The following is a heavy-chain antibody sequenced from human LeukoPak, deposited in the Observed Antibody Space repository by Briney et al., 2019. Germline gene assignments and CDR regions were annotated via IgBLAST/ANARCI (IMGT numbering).Heavy chain of an antibody. CDR3: ARQGIAASDAFDI. J-gene: IGHJ3*02. CDR1: GGSISSYY. Sequence: PSETLSLTCTVSGGSISSYYWSWIRQPPGKGLEWIGYIYYSGSTNYNPSLKSRVTISVDTSKNQFSLKLSSVTAADTAVYYCARQGIAASDAFDIWGQGTMVTASS. V-gene: IGHV4-59*01. CDR2: IYYSGST. D-gene: IGHD6-13*01.